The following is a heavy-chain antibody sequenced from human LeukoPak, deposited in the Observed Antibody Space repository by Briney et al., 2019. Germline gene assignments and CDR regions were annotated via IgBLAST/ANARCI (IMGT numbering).Heavy chain of an antibody. CDR2: IKQDGSEK. CDR1: GFTFTTYW. V-gene: IGHV3-7*01. J-gene: IGHJ4*02. CDR3: ARAGQEWFGELGFDQ. D-gene: IGHD3-10*01. Sequence: GESLRLSCAASGFTFTTYWMSWVRQAPGKGLEWVANIKQDGSEKNYVESVKGRFTISRDNAKNSLYLQTNSLRAEDTAVYYCARAGQEWFGELGFDQWGQGTLVIVSS.